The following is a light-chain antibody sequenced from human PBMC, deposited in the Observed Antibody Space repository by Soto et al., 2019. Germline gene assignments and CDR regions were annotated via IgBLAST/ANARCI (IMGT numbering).Light chain of an antibody. CDR2: EVT. J-gene: IGLJ2*01. CDR3: SSYAGSNNVK. Sequence: QSVLTQPPSASGSPGQSVTISCTGTSSDVGDYNYVSWYQQHPGKAPKLMIYEVTKRPSGVPDRFSGSKSGNTASLTVSGLQAEDEADYYCSSYAGSNNVKFGGGTKLTVL. CDR1: SSDVGDYNY. V-gene: IGLV2-8*01.